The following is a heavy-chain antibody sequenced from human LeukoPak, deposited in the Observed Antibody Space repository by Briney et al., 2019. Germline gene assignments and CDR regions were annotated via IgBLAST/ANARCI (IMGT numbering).Heavy chain of an antibody. J-gene: IGHJ4*02. CDR3: AREDSGLFDY. CDR2: IYSGGST. CDR1: GFTVSSNY. V-gene: IGHV3-53*01. Sequence: GGSLRLSCAASGFTVSSNYMSWVRQAPGKGLEWVSVIYSGGSTYYADSVKGRFTISRDNSKNTLYLRMNSLRAEDTAVYYCAREDSGLFDYWGQGTLVTVSS. D-gene: IGHD1-26*01.